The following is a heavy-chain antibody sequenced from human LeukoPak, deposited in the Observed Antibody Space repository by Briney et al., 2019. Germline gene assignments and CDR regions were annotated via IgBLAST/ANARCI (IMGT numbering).Heavy chain of an antibody. Sequence: GGSLRLSCVVSGFTFSSYWMSWVRQAPGKGLEWVANIKEDGSEKYYVDSVKGRFTISRDNAKNSLYLQMNSLRAEDTAVYYCARDRGVVGNFDYWAREPWSPSPQ. CDR2: IKEDGSEK. V-gene: IGHV3-7*03. CDR1: GFTFSSYW. CDR3: ARDRGVVGNFDY. J-gene: IGHJ4*02. D-gene: IGHD3-22*01.